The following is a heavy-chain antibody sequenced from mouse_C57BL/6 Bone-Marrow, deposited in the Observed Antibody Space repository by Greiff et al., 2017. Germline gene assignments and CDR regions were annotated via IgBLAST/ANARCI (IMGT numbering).Heavy chain of an antibody. Sequence: QVQLKESGAELVRPGASVTLSCKASGYTFTDYEMHWVKQTPVHGLEWIGAIDPATGGTAYNQKFKGKAILTADKSSSTAYMELRSLTSEDSAVYYCTREGYGNFAWFAYWGQGTLVTVSA. CDR1: GYTFTDYE. J-gene: IGHJ3*01. V-gene: IGHV1-15*01. D-gene: IGHD2-10*02. CDR2: IDPATGGT. CDR3: TREGYGNFAWFAY.